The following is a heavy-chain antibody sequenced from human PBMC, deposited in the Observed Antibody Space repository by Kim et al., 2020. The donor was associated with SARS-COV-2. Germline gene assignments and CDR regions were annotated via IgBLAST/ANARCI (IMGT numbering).Heavy chain of an antibody. J-gene: IGHJ4*02. V-gene: IGHV3-30*04. CDR2: ISYDGSNK. D-gene: IGHD6-19*01. Sequence: GRSLRLSCAASGFTFSSYAMHWVRQAPGKGLEWVAVISYDGSNKYYADSVKGRFTISRDNSKNTLYLQMNSLRAEDTAVYYYARDTPDSSGWYSEYWGQGTLVTVSS. CDR3: ARDTPDSSGWYSEY. CDR1: GFTFSSYA.